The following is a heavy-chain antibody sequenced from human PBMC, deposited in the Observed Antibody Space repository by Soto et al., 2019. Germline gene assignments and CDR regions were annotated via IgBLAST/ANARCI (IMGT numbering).Heavy chain of an antibody. D-gene: IGHD3-22*01. J-gene: IGHJ3*02. V-gene: IGHV3-33*01. Sequence: QVQLVESGGGVVQPGRSLRLSCATSGFTFSSYGMHWVRQAPGKGLEWVAVIWDDGSNKYYTDSVKGRFTISRDNSQNTLYLQMNSMRAEDTALYYCARSTYYDSSGTSGAGAFDIWGQGTMVTVSS. CDR1: GFTFSSYG. CDR2: IWDDGSNK. CDR3: ARSTYYDSSGTSGAGAFDI.